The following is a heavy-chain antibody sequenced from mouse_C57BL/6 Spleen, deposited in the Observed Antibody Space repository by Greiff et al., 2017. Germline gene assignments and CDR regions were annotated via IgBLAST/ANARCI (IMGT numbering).Heavy chain of an antibody. J-gene: IGHJ4*01. CDR3: ARTGYAMDY. Sequence: EVKLVESGGGLVKPGGSLKLSCAASGFTFSDYGMHWVRQAPEQGLEWVAYISSGSSTIYYADTVKGLFTISRDNAKNTLFLQMTSLRSEDTAMYYCARTGYAMDYWGQGTSVTVSS. CDR1: GFTFSDYG. V-gene: IGHV5-17*01. CDR2: ISSGSSTI.